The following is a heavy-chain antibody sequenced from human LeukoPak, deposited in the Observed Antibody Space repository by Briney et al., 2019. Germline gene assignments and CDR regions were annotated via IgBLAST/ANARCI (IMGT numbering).Heavy chain of an antibody. CDR2: INSDGSST. V-gene: IGHV3-74*01. J-gene: IGHJ6*03. CDR3: ARVGAGVRGVIIGNYYMDV. D-gene: IGHD3-10*01. Sequence: GTSLRLSCAASGFTFSNYVMHWVRQAPGKGLVWVSRINSDGSSTSYADSVKGRFTISRDNAKNTLYLQMNSLRAEDTAVYYCARVGAGVRGVIIGNYYMDVWGKGTTVTISS. CDR1: GFTFSNYV.